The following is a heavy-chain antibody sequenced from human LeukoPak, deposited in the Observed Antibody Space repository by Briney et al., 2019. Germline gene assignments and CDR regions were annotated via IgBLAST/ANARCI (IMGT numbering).Heavy chain of an antibody. CDR1: GFTFSSYE. CDR2: ISSSGSTI. Sequence: PGGSLRLSCVASGFTFSSYEMNWVRQAPGKGLEWVSYISSSGSTIYYADSVKGRFTISRDNAKNSLYLRMNSLRAEDTAVYYCARDHYYYGMDVWGQGTTVTVSS. J-gene: IGHJ6*02. V-gene: IGHV3-48*03. CDR3: ARDHYYYGMDV.